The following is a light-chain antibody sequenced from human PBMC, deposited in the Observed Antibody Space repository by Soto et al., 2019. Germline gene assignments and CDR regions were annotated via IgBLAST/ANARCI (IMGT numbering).Light chain of an antibody. V-gene: IGKV3-15*01. CDR2: GAS. Sequence: EIVMTQSPATLSVSPGVRDTLSCRASQSVSSNLAWYQQKPGQAPRLLIYGASTRATGIPARFSGSGSGTEFTLTISSLQSEDFAVYYCQQYNNWLITFGQGTRRQIK. J-gene: IGKJ5*01. CDR3: QQYNNWLIT. CDR1: QSVSSN.